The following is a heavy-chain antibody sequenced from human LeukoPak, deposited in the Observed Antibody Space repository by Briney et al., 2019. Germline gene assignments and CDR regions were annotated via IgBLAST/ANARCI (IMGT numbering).Heavy chain of an antibody. Sequence: PGGSLRLSCAASEFPFGTSGMNWFRQAPGKGLEWVSFIGSSSAPIYYADSVKGRFTISRDNSKNTLYLQMNSLRAEDTAVYYCASPTYYYDSSGYYLDYWGQGTLVTVSS. CDR3: ASPTYYYDSSGYYLDY. CDR1: EFPFGTSG. CDR2: IGSSSAPI. V-gene: IGHV3-48*01. J-gene: IGHJ4*02. D-gene: IGHD3-22*01.